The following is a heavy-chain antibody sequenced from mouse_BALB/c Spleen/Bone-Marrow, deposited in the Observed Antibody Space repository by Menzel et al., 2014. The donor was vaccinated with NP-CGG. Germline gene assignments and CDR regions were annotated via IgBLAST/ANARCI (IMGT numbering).Heavy chain of an antibody. CDR3: ARGSSFSYWYFDD. D-gene: IGHD1-1*01. J-gene: IGHJ1*01. CDR2: IYPGDGSS. V-gene: IGHV1S56*01. CDR1: GYSFTSYY. Sequence: QVQLQQSGPELVKPGASVKMSCKASGYSFTSYYIHWVKPRPGQGLEWIGWIYPGDGSSKYNEKFKGKTTLTADKSSSTVYMLISSLTSEDSAIYFCARGSSFSYWYFDDWGAGTTVTVSS.